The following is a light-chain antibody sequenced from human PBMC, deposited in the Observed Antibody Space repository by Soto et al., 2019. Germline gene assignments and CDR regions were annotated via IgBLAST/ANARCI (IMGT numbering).Light chain of an antibody. CDR1: QTVSRY. CDR2: DAS. J-gene: IGKJ4*01. Sequence: IVLTQSPATLSLSPGERPTLSCRASQTVSRYLAWYQHKPGQAPTLLIYDASKRATGIPARFSGSGFGTDFTLSISSLEPEGFAVYYCQQRTNGLTFGGGTKVEIK. V-gene: IGKV3-11*01. CDR3: QQRTNGLT.